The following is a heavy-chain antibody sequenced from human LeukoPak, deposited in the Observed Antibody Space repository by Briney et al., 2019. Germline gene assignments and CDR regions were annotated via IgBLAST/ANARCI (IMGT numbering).Heavy chain of an antibody. CDR3: TRVSSWFLDY. Sequence: GGSLSLSCAASGLTLIDNYMSWVRQAPGKGLEWVSVIYNTGSTYYADSVKGRFTISRDNSKNTMYLQMNSLRVEDTAVYYCTRVSSWFLDYWGQGVLVSVSS. D-gene: IGHD6-13*01. CDR1: GLTLIDNY. V-gene: IGHV3-53*01. J-gene: IGHJ4*02. CDR2: IYNTGST.